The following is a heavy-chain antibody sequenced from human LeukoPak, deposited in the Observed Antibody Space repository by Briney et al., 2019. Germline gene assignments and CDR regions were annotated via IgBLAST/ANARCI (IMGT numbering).Heavy chain of an antibody. Sequence: SVKVSCKASVGTFTIDTISWVRQATGQGLEWMGGIIPILDLANYAQNLQGRVTITADKSTSTAYIELRSLRSEDTAVYYCVRSLRDFWSGYHDYWGQGTLVTVSS. V-gene: IGHV1-69*10. CDR2: IIPILDLA. J-gene: IGHJ4*02. CDR3: VRSLRDFWSGYHDY. D-gene: IGHD3-3*01. CDR1: VGTFTIDT.